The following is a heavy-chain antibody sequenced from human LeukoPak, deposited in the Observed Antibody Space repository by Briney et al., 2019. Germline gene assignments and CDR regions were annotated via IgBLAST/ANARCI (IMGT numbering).Heavy chain of an antibody. CDR2: SYYSGST. V-gene: IGHV4-59*08. Sequence: SETLSLTCTVSGGSISSYYWSWIRQSPGKGLEWIGHSYYSGSTNYNPSLKSRVTISVDTSKNQFSLRLSSVTAADTAVYYCARQGRYMAAAGTPNFDYWGRGTLVTVSS. D-gene: IGHD6-13*01. CDR3: ARQGRYMAAAGTPNFDY. J-gene: IGHJ4*02. CDR1: GGSISSYY.